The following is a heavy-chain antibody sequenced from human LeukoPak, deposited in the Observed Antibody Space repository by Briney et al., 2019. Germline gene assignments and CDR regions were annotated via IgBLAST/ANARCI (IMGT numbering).Heavy chain of an antibody. CDR1: GFTFDDYA. CDR2: ISWNSGSI. CDR3: AKASDYGDYPIQH. Sequence: GGSLRPSCAASGFTFDDYAMHWVRQAPGKGLEWVSGISWNSGSIGYADSVKGRFTISRDNAKNSLYLQMNSLRAEDMALYYCAKASDYGDYPIQHWGQGSLVTVSS. D-gene: IGHD4-17*01. J-gene: IGHJ1*01. V-gene: IGHV3-9*03.